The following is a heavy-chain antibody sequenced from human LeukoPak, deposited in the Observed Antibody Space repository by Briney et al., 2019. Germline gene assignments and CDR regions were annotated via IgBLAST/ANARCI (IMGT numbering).Heavy chain of an antibody. Sequence: SETLSLTCTVSGGSISSGGYYWSWIRQHPGKGLEWIGYIYYSRSTYYNPSLKSRVTISVDTSKNQFSLKLSSVTAADTAVYYCARDFFYDSSGYPGGFDYWGQGTLVTVSS. CDR3: ARDFFYDSSGYPGGFDY. CDR1: GGSISSGGYY. CDR2: IYYSRST. J-gene: IGHJ4*02. D-gene: IGHD3-22*01. V-gene: IGHV4-31*03.